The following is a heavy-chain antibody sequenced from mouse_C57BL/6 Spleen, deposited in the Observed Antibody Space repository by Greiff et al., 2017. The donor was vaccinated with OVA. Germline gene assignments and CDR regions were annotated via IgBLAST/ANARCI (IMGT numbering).Heavy chain of an antibody. CDR2: IDPETGGT. D-gene: IGHD1-1*01. CDR1: GYTFTDYE. J-gene: IGHJ2*01. V-gene: IGHV1-15*01. CDR3: TRTDTTVVAPNYFDY. Sequence: QVQLKESGAELVMPGASVTLSCKASGYTFTDYEMHWVKQTPVHGLEWIGAIDPETGGTAYNQKFKGKAILTADKSSSTAYMELRSLTSEDSAVYYCTRTDTTVVAPNYFDYWGQGTTLTVSS.